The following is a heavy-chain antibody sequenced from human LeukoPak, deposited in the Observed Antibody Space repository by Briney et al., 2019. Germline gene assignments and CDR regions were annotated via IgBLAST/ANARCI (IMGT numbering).Heavy chain of an antibody. CDR2: IIPIFGTA. CDR3: ARDHSYYGSGSSPRFDP. Sequence: EASVKVSFKASGGTFSSYAISWVRQAPGQGLEWMGGIIPIFGTANYAQKFQGRVTITADKSTSTAYMELSSLRSEDTAVYYCARDHSYYGSGSSPRFDPWGQGTLVTVSS. V-gene: IGHV1-69*06. CDR1: GGTFSSYA. J-gene: IGHJ5*02. D-gene: IGHD3-10*01.